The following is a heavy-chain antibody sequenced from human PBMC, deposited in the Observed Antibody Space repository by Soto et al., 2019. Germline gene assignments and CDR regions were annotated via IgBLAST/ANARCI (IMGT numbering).Heavy chain of an antibody. CDR3: ARRDSSGWYYYYYGIDV. CDR2: MNPNSGNT. J-gene: IGHJ6*02. D-gene: IGHD6-19*01. V-gene: IGHV1-8*01. CDR1: GYTFTSYA. Sequence: WASVKVSCKASGYTFTSYAINWVRQANGQGLEWMGWMNPNSGNTGYAQKFQGRVTMTRNTSISTAYMELSSLRSEDTAVYYCARRDSSGWYYYYYGIDVWGQGTTGTVSS.